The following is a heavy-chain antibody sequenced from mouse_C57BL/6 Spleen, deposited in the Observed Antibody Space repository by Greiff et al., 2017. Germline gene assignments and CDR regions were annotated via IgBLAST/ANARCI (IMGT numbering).Heavy chain of an antibody. CDR1: GYTFTSYW. CDR2: IYPGSGST. CDR3: ARGSHYLDY. V-gene: IGHV1-55*01. Sequence: VQLQESGAELVKPGASVKMSCKASGYTFTSYWITWVKQRPGQGLEWIGDIYPGSGSTNYNEKFKSKATLTVDTSSSTAYMQLSSLTSEDSSVYYSARGSHYLDYWGQGTTLTVSS. D-gene: IGHD1-1*01. J-gene: IGHJ2*01.